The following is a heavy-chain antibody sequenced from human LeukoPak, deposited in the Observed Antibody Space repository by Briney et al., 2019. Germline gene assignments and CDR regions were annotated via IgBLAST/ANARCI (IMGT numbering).Heavy chain of an antibody. CDR2: INPNSGGT. Sequence: ASVKVSCKASGYIFTGYYMHWVRQAPGQGLEWMGWINPNSGGTNSAQKFQGRVTMTRDTSISTAYMELSRLTSDDTAVHYCARHPYSGSYHFDYWGQGTLVTVSS. V-gene: IGHV1-2*02. CDR1: GYIFTGYY. J-gene: IGHJ4*02. CDR3: ARHPYSGSYHFDY. D-gene: IGHD1-26*01.